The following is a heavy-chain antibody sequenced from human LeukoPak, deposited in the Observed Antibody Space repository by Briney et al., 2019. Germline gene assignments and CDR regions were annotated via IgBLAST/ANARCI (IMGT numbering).Heavy chain of an antibody. CDR3: ARGGWSGYSSYYYYYMDV. J-gene: IGHJ6*03. V-gene: IGHV4-59*12. Sequence: SETLSLTCTVSGGSIRSYYWSWIRQPPGKGLEWIGYIYNRGSTNYNPSLKSRVTISVDTSKNQFSLRLNSLTAADTAVYYCARGGWSGYSSYYYYYMDVWGKGTTVTVSS. CDR1: GGSIRSYY. D-gene: IGHD3-3*01. CDR2: IYNRGST.